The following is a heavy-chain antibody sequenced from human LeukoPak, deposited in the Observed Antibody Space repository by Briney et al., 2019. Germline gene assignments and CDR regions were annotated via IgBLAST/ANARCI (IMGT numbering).Heavy chain of an antibody. CDR1: GITFSNYN. Sequence: GGSLRLSCAAPGITFSNYNMNWVRQAPGKGLEWVSVIYSGGSTYYADSVKGRFTISRDNSKSTLYLQMNSLRAEDTAVYYCARETQSGSLGYWGQGTLVTVSS. CDR3: ARETQSGSLGY. J-gene: IGHJ4*02. D-gene: IGHD1-26*01. CDR2: IYSGGST. V-gene: IGHV3-53*01.